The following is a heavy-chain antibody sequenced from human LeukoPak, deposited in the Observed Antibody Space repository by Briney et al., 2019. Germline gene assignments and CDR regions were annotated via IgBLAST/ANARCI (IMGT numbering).Heavy chain of an antibody. CDR2: FDPEDGET. V-gene: IGHV1-24*01. CDR3: ATRAGFQAHYFDY. Sequence: ASVKVSCKVSGYTLTELFMHWVRQAPGKGLEWMGGFDPEDGETIYAQKFQGRVTMTEDTSTDTAYMELSSLRSEDTAVYYCATRAGFQAHYFDYWGQGTLVTVSS. J-gene: IGHJ4*02. CDR1: GYTLTELF. D-gene: IGHD2-15*01.